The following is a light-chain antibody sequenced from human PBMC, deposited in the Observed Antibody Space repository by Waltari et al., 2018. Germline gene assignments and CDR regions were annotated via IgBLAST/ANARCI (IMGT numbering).Light chain of an antibody. CDR2: GDN. J-gene: IGLJ1*01. V-gene: IGLV1-40*01. CDR3: QSFDKSLRGYV. CDR1: SSNVGTNFD. Sequence: QSVLIQPPSVSGAPGQTVTISCTGTSSNVGTNFDVHWYQHFPGTAPKPLVYGDNSRPSGVPDRFSGSKSGTSASLAISGLHVEDEADYYCQSFDKSLRGYVFGTGTTVNVL.